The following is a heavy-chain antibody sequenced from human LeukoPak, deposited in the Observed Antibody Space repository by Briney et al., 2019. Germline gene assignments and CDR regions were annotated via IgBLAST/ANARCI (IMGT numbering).Heavy chain of an antibody. CDR2: IYRTGST. Sequence: PSETLSLTCAVSGYSISTAYFWGWIQQPPGKGLEWIGCIYRTGSTYYNPSLESRVTISVDTSRNQFSLKLRSVTAADTAVYYCAREGKGSGWSNNIQNWGQGTLVTVSS. V-gene: IGHV4-38-2*02. CDR3: AREGKGSGWSNNIQN. CDR1: GYSISTAYF. J-gene: IGHJ1*01. D-gene: IGHD6-19*01.